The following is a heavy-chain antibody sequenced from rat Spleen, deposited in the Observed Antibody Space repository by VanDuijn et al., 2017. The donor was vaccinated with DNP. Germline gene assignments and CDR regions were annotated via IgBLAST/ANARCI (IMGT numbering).Heavy chain of an antibody. V-gene: IGHV5-22*01. D-gene: IGHD1-10*01. CDR1: GFTFSDYY. CDR3: ARVNNNLYYGLDA. J-gene: IGHJ4*01. CDR2: ISYEGSST. Sequence: EVQLVESGGGLVHPGGSLKLSCAASGFTFSDYYMAWVRQAPTKGLEWVASISYEGSSTYYGDSVKGRFTISRDNAKSTLYLQMNSLRSEDTATYYCARVNNNLYYGLDAWGQGTSVTVSS.